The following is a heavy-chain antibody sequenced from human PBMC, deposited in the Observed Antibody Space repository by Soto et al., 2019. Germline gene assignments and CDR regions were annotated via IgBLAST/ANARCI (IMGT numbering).Heavy chain of an antibody. CDR2: IYWDDEK. CDR1: GFSLTTSGVG. J-gene: IGHJ6*02. Sequence: SGPTLVNPTQTLTLTCTFSGFSLTTSGVGVGWIRQPPGKALEWLALIYWDDEKRYSPSLKSRLTITKDTPKNQVVLTMTSMDPVDTATYYCAHSDYDFSADVWGQGTTVTAP. D-gene: IGHD3-3*01. V-gene: IGHV2-5*02. CDR3: AHSDYDFSADV.